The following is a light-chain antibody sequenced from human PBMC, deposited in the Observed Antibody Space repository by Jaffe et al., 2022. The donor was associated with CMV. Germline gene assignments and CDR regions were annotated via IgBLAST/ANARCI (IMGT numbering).Light chain of an antibody. Sequence: QSVLTQPPSASGTPGQRVTISCSGGRSNIGNNVVSWYQQLPGTAPKLLMYSNNKRPSGVPDRFSGSKFGTSASLAISGLQSEDEAEYHCAAWDDSLDSWVFGGGTKLTVL. J-gene: IGLJ3*02. CDR3: AAWDDSLDSWV. V-gene: IGLV1-44*01. CDR2: SNN. CDR1: RSNIGNNV.